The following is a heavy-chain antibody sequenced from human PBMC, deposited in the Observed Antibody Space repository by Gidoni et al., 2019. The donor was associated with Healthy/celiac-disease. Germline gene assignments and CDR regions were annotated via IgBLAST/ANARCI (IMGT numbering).Heavy chain of an antibody. CDR2: ISWTSGII. V-gene: IGHV3-9*01. CDR3: AKDIGYSGSSPDY. CDR1: GFTFDDYA. J-gene: IGHJ4*02. Sequence: EVQLVESGGGLVQPGRSLRLSCAASGFTFDDYAMHWVRQAPGKGLDWVAVISWTSGIIGYADSVKGRFTISRDNAKNSLYLQMNSLRAEDTALYYCAKDIGYSGSSPDYWGQGTLVTVSS. D-gene: IGHD1-26*01.